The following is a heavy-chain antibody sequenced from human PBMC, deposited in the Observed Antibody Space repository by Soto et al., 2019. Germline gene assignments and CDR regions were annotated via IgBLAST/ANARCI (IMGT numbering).Heavy chain of an antibody. V-gene: IGHV3-30*18. Sequence: QVQLVESGGGVVQPGRSLRLSCAASGFSFSSYGMHWVSQAPGKGLEWVAMISYDGTDEYYEFSVKGRFTISRDNCKNSGYLEMYRLKADETDVFDVGKHESEKKGHFDYWGQGTLVTVSS. J-gene: IGHJ4*02. CDR1: GFSFSSYG. CDR2: ISYDGTDE. CDR3: GKHESEKKGHFDY.